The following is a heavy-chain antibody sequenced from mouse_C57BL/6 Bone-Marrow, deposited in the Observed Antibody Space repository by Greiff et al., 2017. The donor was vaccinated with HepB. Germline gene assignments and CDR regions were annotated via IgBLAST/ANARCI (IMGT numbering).Heavy chain of an antibody. CDR3: ARDVGFYYGSASWFAY. D-gene: IGHD1-1*01. V-gene: IGHV5-4*01. CDR1: GFTFSSYA. CDR2: ISDGGSYT. Sequence: EVQLVESGGGLVKPGGSLKLSCAASGFTFSSYAMSWVRQTPEKRLEWVATISDGGSYTYYPDNVKGRFTISRDNAKNNLYLQMSHLKSEDTAMYYCARDVGFYYGSASWFAYWGQGTLVTVSA. J-gene: IGHJ3*01.